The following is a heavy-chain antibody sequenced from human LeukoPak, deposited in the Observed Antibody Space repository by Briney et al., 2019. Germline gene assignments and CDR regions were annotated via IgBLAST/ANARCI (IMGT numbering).Heavy chain of an antibody. V-gene: IGHV3-30*04. Sequence: GRSLRLSCAVSGFTFSTYAMHRVRQAPGKGLEWVAVISYDGDNKYYADSVKGRFTISRDNSKNTLYLQVNSLRAEDTAVYYCARDLYKDSGSGWSLDYWGQGTLVTVSS. D-gene: IGHD6-19*01. CDR2: ISYDGDNK. J-gene: IGHJ4*02. CDR1: GFTFSTYA. CDR3: ARDLYKDSGSGWSLDY.